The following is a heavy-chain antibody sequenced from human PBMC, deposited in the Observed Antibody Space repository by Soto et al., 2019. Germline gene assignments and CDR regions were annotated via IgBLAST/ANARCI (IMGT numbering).Heavy chain of an antibody. CDR1: GGSISSSSYY. CDR3: ARGIVGAHGTFDY. CDR2: IYYSGST. J-gene: IGHJ4*02. D-gene: IGHD1-26*01. Sequence: SETLSLTCTVSGGSISSSSYYWGWIRQPPGKGLEWIGSIYYSGSTYYNPSLKSRVTISVDTSKNQFSLKLSSVTAADTAVYYCARGIVGAHGTFDYWGQGTLVTVSS. V-gene: IGHV4-39*01.